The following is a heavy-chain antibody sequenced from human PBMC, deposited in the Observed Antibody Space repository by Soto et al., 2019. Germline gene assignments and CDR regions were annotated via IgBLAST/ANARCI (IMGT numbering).Heavy chain of an antibody. V-gene: IGHV1-18*01. CDR3: ARAVDYYVNSDYYPQDYFQH. D-gene: IGHD3-22*01. Sequence: ASVKVSCKASGYTFTSYGISWVRQAPGQGLEWMGWISAYNGNTNYAQKIQGRVTMTTDTSTSTAYMELRSLRSDDTAVYYCARAVDYYVNSDYYPQDYFQHWARGTPVTVSS. CDR1: GYTFTSYG. J-gene: IGHJ1*01. CDR2: ISAYNGNT.